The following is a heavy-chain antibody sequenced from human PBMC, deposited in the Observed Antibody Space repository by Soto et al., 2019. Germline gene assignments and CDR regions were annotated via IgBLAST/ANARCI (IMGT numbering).Heavy chain of an antibody. J-gene: IGHJ4*02. V-gene: IGHV1-3*01. CDR1: GYTFTDYA. CDR2: IAPGNGNT. CDR3: AKGSRMWTPDY. D-gene: IGHD2-21*01. Sequence: QVQLVQSGAEVKKPGASVKVFCKASGYTFTDYAIHWVRQAPGQRLELMGWIAPGNGNTKYSQNFQGRVTITRDTSATTAYMELSSLRSEDTALYYCAKGSRMWTPDYWGQGTLVTVSS.